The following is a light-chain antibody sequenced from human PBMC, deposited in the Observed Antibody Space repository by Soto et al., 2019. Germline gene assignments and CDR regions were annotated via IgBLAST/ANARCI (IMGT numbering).Light chain of an antibody. Sequence: QSVLTQPRSVSGSPGQSVTISCTGTSSDVGGYKYVSWYQQHPGKAPKFIIHDVSERPSGVPDRFSGSKSGNTASLTISGLEAEDEADYYCCSYAGSYSWVFGGGTQLTVL. CDR3: CSYAGSYSWV. CDR2: DVS. CDR1: SSDVGGYKY. J-gene: IGLJ3*02. V-gene: IGLV2-11*01.